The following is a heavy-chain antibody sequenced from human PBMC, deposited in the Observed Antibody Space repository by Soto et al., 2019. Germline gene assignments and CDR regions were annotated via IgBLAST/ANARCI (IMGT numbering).Heavy chain of an antibody. Sequence: SGTLALTCTVSRGCLIHYGCTCIRQPPGKGLEWIGYIYYSGTTDYSPSLKSRVTISVDTSKNQFSLKLSSVTAADSAIYYCARQSGGYYYHGMDVWGQGTSVT. CDR3: ARQSGGYYYHGMDV. J-gene: IGHJ6*02. CDR2: IYYSGTT. D-gene: IGHD5-12*01. CDR1: RGCLIHYG. V-gene: IGHV4-59*08.